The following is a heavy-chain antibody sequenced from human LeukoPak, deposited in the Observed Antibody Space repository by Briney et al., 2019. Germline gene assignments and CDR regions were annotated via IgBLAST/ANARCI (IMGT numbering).Heavy chain of an antibody. V-gene: IGHV3-53*01. CDR1: GFTVSSNY. D-gene: IGHD2-2*01. J-gene: IGHJ4*02. CDR3: ARLGYCSSTSCMDY. CDR2: IYSGGST. Sequence: PGGSLRLSCAASGFTVSSNYMSWVRQAPGKGLEWVSVIYSGGSTYYADSVKGRFTISRDNSKNTLYLQMNSLRAEDTAVYYCARLGYCSSTSCMDYWGQGTLVTVSS.